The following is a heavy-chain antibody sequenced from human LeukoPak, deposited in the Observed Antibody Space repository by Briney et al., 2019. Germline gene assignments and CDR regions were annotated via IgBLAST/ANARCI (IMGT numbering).Heavy chain of an antibody. CDR2: IKSKIDGGTT. V-gene: IGHV3-15*01. CDR3: TTSGYSYGYPFDY. Sequence: GGSLRLSCAASGFTFRNAWMSWVRQAPGKGLEWVGRIKSKIDGGTTDYAAPVKGRFTISRDNSKNTLYLQMNSLKTEDTAVYYCTTSGYSYGYPFDYWGQGTLVTVSS. CDR1: GFTFRNAW. J-gene: IGHJ4*02. D-gene: IGHD5-18*01.